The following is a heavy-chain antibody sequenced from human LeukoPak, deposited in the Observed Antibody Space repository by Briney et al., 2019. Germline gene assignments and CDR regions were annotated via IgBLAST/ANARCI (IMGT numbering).Heavy chain of an antibody. CDR2: IYYSGST. J-gene: IGHJ5*02. V-gene: IGHV4-59*08. Sequence: SETLSLTCTVSGGSISSYYWSWIRQPPGKGLEWIGYIYYSGSTNYNTSLKSRVTISVDTSKNQFSLKLSSVTAADTAVYYCARLKSSPFSGNWFDPWGQGTLVTVSS. D-gene: IGHD2-15*01. CDR3: ARLKSSPFSGNWFDP. CDR1: GGSISSYY.